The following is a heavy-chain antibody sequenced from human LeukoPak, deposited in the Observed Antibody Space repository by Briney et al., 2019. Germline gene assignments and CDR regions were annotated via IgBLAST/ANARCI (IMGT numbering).Heavy chain of an antibody. CDR3: ARDLNYGGNSGAFDI. D-gene: IGHD4-23*01. CDR2: IDPSGGST. CDR1: GYTFTSYY. Sequence: ASVKVSCKASGYTFTSYYMHWVRQAPGQGREWMGIIDPSGGSTTSAQKFRGRVTMTRDTSTSTVYMDLSRLRSEDTAVYSCARDLNYGGNSGAFDIWGQGTMVTVSS. V-gene: IGHV1-46*01. J-gene: IGHJ3*02.